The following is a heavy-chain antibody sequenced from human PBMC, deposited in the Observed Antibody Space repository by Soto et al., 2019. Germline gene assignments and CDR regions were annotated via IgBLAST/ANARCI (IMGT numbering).Heavy chain of an antibody. CDR1: GYNFTSYG. D-gene: IGHD5-18*01. CDR2: ISTYNGNT. J-gene: IGHJ4*02. V-gene: IGHV1-18*01. Sequence: QVQLVQSGAEVKKPGASVKVSCKASGYNFTSYGISWVRQAPGQGLEWMGWISTYNGNTNSAQKLQGRVTMTTDTSTSIAYMELRSLRSADTAVYYCASDYSYGMFGSWGQGTLVTVSS. CDR3: ASDYSYGMFGS.